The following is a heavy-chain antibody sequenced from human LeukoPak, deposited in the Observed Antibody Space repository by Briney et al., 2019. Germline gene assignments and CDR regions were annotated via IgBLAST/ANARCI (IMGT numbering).Heavy chain of an antibody. CDR2: IYTSGSN. Sequence: PSETLSLTGTVSGFTISSYNWGWIRQPAGKGLEWIGRIYTSGSNNYNPSLKSRVTMSVDTSKNQFSLKLSSVTAADTAVYYCAKESVFGVVEDYWGQGTLVTVSS. D-gene: IGHD3-3*01. CDR1: GFTISSYN. J-gene: IGHJ4*02. CDR3: AKESVFGVVEDY. V-gene: IGHV4-4*07.